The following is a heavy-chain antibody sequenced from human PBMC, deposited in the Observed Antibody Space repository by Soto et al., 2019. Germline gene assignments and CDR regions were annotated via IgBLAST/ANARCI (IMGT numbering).Heavy chain of an antibody. J-gene: IGHJ4*02. CDR1: GGTFSSSA. CDR3: ARDGTLYDSSGYYYLY. Sequence: QVQLVQSGAEVKKPGSSVKVSCKASGGTFSSSAISWVRQAPGQGLEWMGGIIPIFGTPNYAQKFQGRVTITADESTRTAYMEPSSLRSEDTAVYYCARDGTLYDSSGYYYLYWGQGTLVTVSS. CDR2: IIPIFGTP. V-gene: IGHV1-69*01. D-gene: IGHD3-22*01.